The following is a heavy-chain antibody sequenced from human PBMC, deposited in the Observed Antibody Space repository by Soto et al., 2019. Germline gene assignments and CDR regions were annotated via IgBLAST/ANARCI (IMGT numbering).Heavy chain of an antibody. Sequence: ASVKVSCKASGGTFSSYAISWVRQAPGQGLEWMGGIIPIFGTANYAQKFQGRVTITADESTSTAYMELSSLRSEDTAVYYCARDFSYYDSSGYYSSSEYFQHWGQGTLVTVSS. J-gene: IGHJ1*01. CDR3: ARDFSYYDSSGYYSSSEYFQH. CDR1: GGTFSSYA. D-gene: IGHD3-22*01. CDR2: IIPIFGTA. V-gene: IGHV1-69*13.